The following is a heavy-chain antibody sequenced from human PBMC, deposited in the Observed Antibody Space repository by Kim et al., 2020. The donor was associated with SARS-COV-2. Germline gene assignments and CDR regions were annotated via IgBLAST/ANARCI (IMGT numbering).Heavy chain of an antibody. D-gene: IGHD3-9*01. CDR1: GFTFSSYA. J-gene: IGHJ5*02. CDR3: AKIERYDILTGPNWFDP. CDR2: ISGSGGST. V-gene: IGHV3-23*01. Sequence: GGSLRLSCAASGFTFSSYAMSWVRQAPGKGLEWVSAISGSGGSTYYADSVKGRFTISRDNSKNTLYLQMNSLRAEDTAVYYCAKIERYDILTGPNWFDPWGQGTLVTVSS.